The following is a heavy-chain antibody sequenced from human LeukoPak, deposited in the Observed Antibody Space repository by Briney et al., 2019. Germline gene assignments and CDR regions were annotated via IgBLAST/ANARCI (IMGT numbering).Heavy chain of an antibody. Sequence: SETLSLTCAVYDESFSGYLSDSYWSWVRRPPGKGLEWIGEIDRHGNTNYSPSLKSRVTISIQTSKSQFSLNLNSVTDADTAVYYCARRGGGNYPYYFDYWGRGTPVTVSS. D-gene: IGHD3-16*01. V-gene: IGHV4-34*01. CDR1: DESFSGYLSDSY. J-gene: IGHJ4*02. CDR2: IDRHGNT. CDR3: ARRGGGNYPYYFDY.